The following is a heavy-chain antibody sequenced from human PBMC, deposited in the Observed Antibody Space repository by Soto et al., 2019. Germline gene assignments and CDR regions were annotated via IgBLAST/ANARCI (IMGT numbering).Heavy chain of an antibody. J-gene: IGHJ4*02. Sequence: TPSLTCTVSGGSVIRGNYYWTWIRQPPGKGLEGNGYTYHTGSTNYNPSLKSRLTILIDTSKNQFSLMLSSVTAVDSAVYYCARGEERVAMPSGYWGQGTLVTVSS. CDR1: GGSVIRGNYY. CDR3: ARGEERVAMPSGY. V-gene: IGHV4-61*01. CDR2: TYHTGST. D-gene: IGHD2-2*01.